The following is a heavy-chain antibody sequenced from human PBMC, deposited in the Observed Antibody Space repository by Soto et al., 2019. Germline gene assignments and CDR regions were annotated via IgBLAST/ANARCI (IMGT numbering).Heavy chain of an antibody. CDR1: GGSISSSSYY. CDR2: IYYSGNT. V-gene: IGHV4-39*01. CDR3: ARHRYNYAQSPFDS. Sequence: PSETLSLTCTVSGGSISSSSYYWGWIRQPPGKGLECIGNIYYSGNTYYNPSLKSRVTISLDTSKNQFSLQLSSVTATDTAVYYCARHRYNYAQSPFDSWGQGTLVTVSS. J-gene: IGHJ4*02. D-gene: IGHD1-1*01.